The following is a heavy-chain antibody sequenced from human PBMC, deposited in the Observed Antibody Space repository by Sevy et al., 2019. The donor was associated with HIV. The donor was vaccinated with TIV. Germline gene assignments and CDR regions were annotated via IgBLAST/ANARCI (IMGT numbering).Heavy chain of an antibody. CDR2: IYYNGHI. D-gene: IGHD1-26*01. CDR1: GGSITSLY. CDR3: AGEDAWGRGYS. Sequence: SDSLSLTCTVSGGSITSLYWNWIRQPPGKGLEWIANIYYNGHINYNPSLKSRVTLSLDTSKNQFSLRLSSVAAADTAMYYCAGEDAWGRGYSWGQGTLVTVSS. V-gene: IGHV4-59*08. J-gene: IGHJ4*02.